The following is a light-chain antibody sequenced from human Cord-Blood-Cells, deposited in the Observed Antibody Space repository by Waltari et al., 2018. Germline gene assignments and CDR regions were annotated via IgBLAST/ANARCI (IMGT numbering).Light chain of an antibody. CDR1: SSDVGGYNY. CDR3: SSYTSSSTWV. V-gene: IGLV2-14*01. CDR2: DVS. Sequence: QSALTQPASVSGSPGQSITISCNGTSSDVGGYNYVSWYQQHPVKAPKLMIYDVSNRPSGVSNRFSGSKSGNTASLTISGLQAEDEADYYCSSYTSSSTWVFGGGTKLTVL. J-gene: IGLJ3*02.